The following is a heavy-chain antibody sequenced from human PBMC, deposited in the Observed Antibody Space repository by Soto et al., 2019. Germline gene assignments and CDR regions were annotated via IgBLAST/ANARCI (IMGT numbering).Heavy chain of an antibody. J-gene: IGHJ4*02. CDR2: IHYSGST. Sequence: QVQLQESGPGLVKPSQTLSLTCIVSGGSTSSGGYYRSWIRQYPGKGREWIGAIHYSGSTYYNPALSIRATTSAGTSNFQFSLKLSSVTAADTAVYYCTRGFDWAKVGYWGQGTLVTVSS. CDR3: TRGFDWAKVGY. CDR1: GGSTSSGGYY. D-gene: IGHD5-12*01. V-gene: IGHV4-31*03.